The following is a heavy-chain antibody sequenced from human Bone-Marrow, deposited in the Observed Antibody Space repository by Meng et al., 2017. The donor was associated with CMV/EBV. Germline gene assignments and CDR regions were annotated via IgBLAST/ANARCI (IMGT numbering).Heavy chain of an antibody. Sequence: SETLSLTCTVSGYSISSGYYWGWIRQPPGKGLEWIGSLYYSGSTYYNPSLKSRVTIFVDTSKNQFSLKLTSVTAADTAVYYCARASGIAVLPAATEYFDYWGQGILVTVSS. CDR1: GYSISSGYY. D-gene: IGHD2-2*01. CDR2: LYYSGST. CDR3: ARASGIAVLPAATEYFDY. V-gene: IGHV4-38-2*02. J-gene: IGHJ4*02.